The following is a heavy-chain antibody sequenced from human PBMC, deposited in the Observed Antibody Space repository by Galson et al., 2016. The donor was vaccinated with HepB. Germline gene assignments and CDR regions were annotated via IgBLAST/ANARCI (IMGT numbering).Heavy chain of an antibody. Sequence: SLRLSCAASGFTFSASAMTWVRQAPGKGLEWVSGIGTSDDGTSDDGTYYAKSVTGRFTISRDNSKNMLYLQLNSLRGEDTAVYYCARGGPYCSGGPCHSGDPLDVWGQGTKVTVSS. J-gene: IGHJ3*01. CDR3: ARGGPYCSGGPCHSGDPLDV. D-gene: IGHD2-15*01. CDR2: IGTSDDGTSDDGT. V-gene: IGHV3-23*01. CDR1: GFTFSASA.